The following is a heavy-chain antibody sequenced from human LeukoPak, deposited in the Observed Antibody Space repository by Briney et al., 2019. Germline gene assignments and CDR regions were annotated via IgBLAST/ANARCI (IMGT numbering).Heavy chain of an antibody. CDR2: IYRGTNGETT. D-gene: IGHD6-19*01. CDR1: GITFSNAW. J-gene: IGHJ4*02. Sequence: PGGSLRLSCAASGITFSNAWMTWVRQAPGKGLEWVGRIYRGTNGETTDYGAPVKGRFTMSRDYSTNTLYLQMNSLKTEDTAVYYCTTYGSGSYPVWGQGTLVAVSS. V-gene: IGHV3-15*01. CDR3: TTYGSGSYPV.